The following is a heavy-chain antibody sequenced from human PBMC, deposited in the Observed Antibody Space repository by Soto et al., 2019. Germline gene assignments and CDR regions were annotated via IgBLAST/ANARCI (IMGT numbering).Heavy chain of an antibody. CDR3: ARPITMVRGPSLYYYYGMDV. CDR1: GGTFSSYA. J-gene: IGHJ6*02. CDR2: IIPIFGTA. D-gene: IGHD3-10*01. V-gene: IGHV1-69*06. Sequence: SVKVSCKACGGTFSSYAISWVRQAPGQGLEWVGGIIPIFGTANYAQKFQGRVTITADKSTSTAYMELSSLRSEDTAVYYCARPITMVRGPSLYYYYGMDVWGQGTTVPVSS.